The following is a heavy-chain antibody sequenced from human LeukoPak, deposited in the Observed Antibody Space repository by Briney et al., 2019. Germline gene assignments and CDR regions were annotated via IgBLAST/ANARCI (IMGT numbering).Heavy chain of an antibody. V-gene: IGHV3-15*01. Sequence: GGSLRLSCAASGFTFSNAWGNWVRQPPGKGLEWVGRIKSRTDGGTTDYAAPVKGRFTISRDDSKHTLYLQVNSLKTGDTAVYYCTTGNWGSFSYWGQGTLVTVSS. CDR2: IKSRTDGGTT. CDR1: GFTFSNAW. J-gene: IGHJ4*02. CDR3: TTGNWGSFSY. D-gene: IGHD7-27*01.